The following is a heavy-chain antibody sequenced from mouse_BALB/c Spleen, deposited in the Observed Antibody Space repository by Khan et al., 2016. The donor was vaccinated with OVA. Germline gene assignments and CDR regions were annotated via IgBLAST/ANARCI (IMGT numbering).Heavy chain of an antibody. Sequence: VQLKQSGPELVKPGASVKISCKASGYRFTDYNMDWVKQSHGKSLEWIGYFFPNSGGSGYNQKFKTKATLTVDSSSSTAYMELRSLTSDDSAVYYCTRSGYGSFGYWGQGTLVTVSA. CDR3: TRSGYGSFGY. J-gene: IGHJ3*01. CDR2: FFPNSGGS. V-gene: IGHV1S29*02. CDR1: GYRFTDYN. D-gene: IGHD1-1*01.